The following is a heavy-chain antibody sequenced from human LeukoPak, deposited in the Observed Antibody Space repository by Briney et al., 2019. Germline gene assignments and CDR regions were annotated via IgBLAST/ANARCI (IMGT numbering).Heavy chain of an antibody. CDR3: ARDRAIGSGSGSYYRPFDY. CDR1: GYTFTSYD. V-gene: IGHV1-18*01. J-gene: IGHJ4*02. CDR2: ISGYNGNT. D-gene: IGHD3-10*01. Sequence: ASVKVSCKASGYTFTSYDINWVRQATGQGLEWMGWISGYNGNTNYAQKLQGRVTMTTDTSTSTAYMELRSLRSDDTAVYYCARDRAIGSGSGSYYRPFDYWGQGTLVTVSS.